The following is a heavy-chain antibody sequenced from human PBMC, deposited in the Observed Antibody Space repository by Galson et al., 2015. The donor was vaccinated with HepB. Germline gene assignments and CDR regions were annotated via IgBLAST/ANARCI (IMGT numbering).Heavy chain of an antibody. Sequence: SLRLSCAASGFTFSSYAMSWVRQAPGKGLEWVSAISGSGGSTYYADSVKGRFTISRDNSKNTLYLQMNSLRAEDTAVYYCAKDSIAVGELLGYFDYWGQGTLVTVSS. D-gene: IGHD3-10*01. V-gene: IGHV3-23*01. CDR3: AKDSIAVGELLGYFDY. CDR1: GFTFSSYA. CDR2: ISGSGGST. J-gene: IGHJ4*02.